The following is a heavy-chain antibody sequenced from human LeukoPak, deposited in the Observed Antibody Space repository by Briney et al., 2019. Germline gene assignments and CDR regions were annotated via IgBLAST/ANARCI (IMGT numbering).Heavy chain of an antibody. CDR1: GFTFSSYG. V-gene: IGHV3-33*01. Sequence: PGGSLRLSCAASGFTFSSYGMHWVRQAPGKGLEWVAVIWYDGSNKYYADSVKGRFTISRDNSKNTLYLQMNSLKTEDTAVYYCTPSPSRDYWGQGTLVTVSS. CDR2: IWYDGSNK. J-gene: IGHJ4*02. CDR3: TPSPSRDY.